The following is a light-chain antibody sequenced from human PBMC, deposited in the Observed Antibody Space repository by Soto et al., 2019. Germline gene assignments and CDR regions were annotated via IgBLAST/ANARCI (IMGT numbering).Light chain of an antibody. J-gene: IGLJ3*02. Sequence: QSVVTQPTSVSGAHRQRVTISCSGGSSNIGSNAVNWYQQFPGKAPKLLIYYDDLLPSGVSDRFSGSKSGTSASLAISGLQSDDEADYYCAAWDDRLNGVVFGGGTKLTVL. CDR2: YDD. CDR3: AAWDDRLNGVV. V-gene: IGLV1-36*01. CDR1: SSNIGSNA.